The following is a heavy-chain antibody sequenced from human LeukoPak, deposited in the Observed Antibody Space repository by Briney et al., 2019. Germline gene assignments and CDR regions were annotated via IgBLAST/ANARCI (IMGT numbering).Heavy chain of an antibody. Sequence: PSETLSLTCTVSGGSISSSSYYWGWIRQPPGKGLEWIGSIYYSGSTYYNPSLKSRVTISVDTSKNQFSLKLSSVTAADTAVYYCARGATVGRLEAFHFDYWGQGTLVTVSS. CDR3: ARGATVGRLEAFHFDY. CDR2: IYYSGST. D-gene: IGHD4-23*01. CDR1: GGSISSSSYY. J-gene: IGHJ4*02. V-gene: IGHV4-39*07.